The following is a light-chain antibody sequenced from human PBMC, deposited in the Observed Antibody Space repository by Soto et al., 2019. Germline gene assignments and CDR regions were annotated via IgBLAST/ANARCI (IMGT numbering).Light chain of an antibody. CDR1: SSDVGSYYF. V-gene: IGLV2-11*01. J-gene: IGLJ1*01. CDR3: CSYAGSYTHV. CDR2: DVT. Sequence: QSSLTQPRSVSGSPGQSVTISCTETSSDVGSYYFVSRYQQHPGKAPKIIIYDVTKRPSGVPDRFSGSKSGNTASLTISGLQAEDEADYYCCSYAGSYTHVFGTGTKVTVL.